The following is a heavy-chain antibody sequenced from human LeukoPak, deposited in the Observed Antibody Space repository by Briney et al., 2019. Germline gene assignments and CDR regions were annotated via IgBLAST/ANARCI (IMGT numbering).Heavy chain of an antibody. D-gene: IGHD4-17*01. V-gene: IGHV3-30*18. Sequence: GGSLRLSCAASGFTFSSYGMHWVRQAPGKGLEWVAVISYDGSNKYYADSVKGRFTISRDNSKNTLYLQMNSLRAEDTAVYYCAKRHYGDFDCWGQGTLVTVSS. CDR2: ISYDGSNK. CDR3: AKRHYGDFDC. J-gene: IGHJ4*02. CDR1: GFTFSSYG.